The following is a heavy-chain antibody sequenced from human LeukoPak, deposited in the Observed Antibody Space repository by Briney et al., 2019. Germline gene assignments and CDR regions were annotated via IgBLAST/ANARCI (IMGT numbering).Heavy chain of an antibody. CDR3: ARHIGGGIENMDV. D-gene: IGHD3-16*02. Sequence: SETLSLTCTVSGGSIGTYYWSWIRQSPGKGLEWIGYIYVTGTRYNPYLQSRVTISVDRSRNQFFLKMSSVTAADTAVYYCARHIGGGIENMDVWGKGTKVIVSS. J-gene: IGHJ6*03. V-gene: IGHV4-59*08. CDR2: IYVTGT. CDR1: GGSIGTYY.